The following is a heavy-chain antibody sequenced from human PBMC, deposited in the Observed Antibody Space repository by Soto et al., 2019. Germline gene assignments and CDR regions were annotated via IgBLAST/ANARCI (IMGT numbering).Heavy chain of an antibody. V-gene: IGHV4-31*03. Sequence: QVQLQESGPGLVKPSQTLSLTCTVSGGSISSGGYYWSWIRQHPGTGLEWIGYIYYSGSTSYNPSLKSRVTISVDTSKNQFSFKLTTVTAAYTAAYYCARVIDSSSWSWFDPWGQGTLVTVSS. J-gene: IGHJ5*02. CDR2: IYYSGST. CDR1: GGSISSGGYY. CDR3: ARVIDSSSWSWFDP. D-gene: IGHD6-13*01.